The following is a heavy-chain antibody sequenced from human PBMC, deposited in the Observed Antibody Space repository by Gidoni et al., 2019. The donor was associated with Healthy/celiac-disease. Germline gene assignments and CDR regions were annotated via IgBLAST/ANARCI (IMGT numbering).Heavy chain of an antibody. D-gene: IGHD6-19*01. CDR2: MNPNSGNT. J-gene: IGHJ5*02. CDR3: ARGPIPIAVAGTENWFDP. CDR1: EYTLPSYH. Sequence: QVQLVQSGAEVTKPGASVKVSCKASEYTLPSYHINWVRQATEQGLEWMVWMNPNSGNTGYAKKVQGRVTMTRNTSISTAYMELSSLRSEDTAVYYCARGPIPIAVAGTENWFDPWGQGTLVTVSS. V-gene: IGHV1-8*02.